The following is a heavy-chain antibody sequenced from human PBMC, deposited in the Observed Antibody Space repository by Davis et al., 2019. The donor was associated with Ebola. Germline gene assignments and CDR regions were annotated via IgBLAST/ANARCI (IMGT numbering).Heavy chain of an antibody. J-gene: IGHJ4*02. V-gene: IGHV4-59*01. D-gene: IGHD1-26*01. CDR2: IYYSGST. CDR1: GGSFSGYY. Sequence: MPSETLSLTCAVYGGSFSGYYWSWIRQPPGKGLEWIGYIYYSGSTNYNPSLKSRVTISVDTSKNQFSLKLSSVTAADTAVYYCARDKSGSYWGQGTLVTVSS. CDR3: ARDKSGSY.